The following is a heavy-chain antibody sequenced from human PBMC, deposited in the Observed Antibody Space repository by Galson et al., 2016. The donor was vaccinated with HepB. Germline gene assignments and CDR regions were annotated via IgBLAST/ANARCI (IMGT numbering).Heavy chain of an antibody. CDR2: IINTVDRT. CDR1: GFTFNNYA. CDR3: ATRTGSAWGPLGF. J-gene: IGHJ4*02. Sequence: SLRLSCAVSGFTFNNYAITWVRQAPGKGLEWVSAIINTVDRTNYADSVKGRFTISRDNSKNMVYLQMDSLRADDAALYYCATRTGSAWGPLGFWGQGTLVTVSS. V-gene: IGHV3-23*01. D-gene: IGHD6-19*01.